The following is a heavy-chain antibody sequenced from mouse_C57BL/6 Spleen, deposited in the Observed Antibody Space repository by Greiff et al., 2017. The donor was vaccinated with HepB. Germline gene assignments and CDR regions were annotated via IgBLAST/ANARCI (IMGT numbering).Heavy chain of an antibody. CDR3: ATGPNWGVDFDY. V-gene: IGHV1-55*01. Sequence: QVQLQQPGAELVKPGASVKMSCKASGYTFTSYWITWVKQRPGQGLEWIGDIYPGSGSTNYNEKFKSKATLTVDTSSSTAYMQLSSLTSEDSAVYYCATGPNWGVDFDYWGQGTTLTVSS. D-gene: IGHD4-1*01. CDR1: GYTFTSYW. J-gene: IGHJ2*01. CDR2: IYPGSGST.